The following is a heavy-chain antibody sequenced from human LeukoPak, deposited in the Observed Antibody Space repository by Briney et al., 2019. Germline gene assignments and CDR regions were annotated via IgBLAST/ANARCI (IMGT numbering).Heavy chain of an antibody. J-gene: IGHJ4*02. V-gene: IGHV4-34*01. CDR1: GGSFSGYY. CDR3: ARDGSGSYYKI. D-gene: IGHD3-10*01. CDR2: INHSGST. Sequence: SETLSLTCAVHGGSFSGYYWSWIRQPPEKGLEWIGEINHSGSTNQNPSLKSRVTISVDTSKKQFSLKLSSVTAADTAVYYCARDGSGSYYKIWGQGTLVTVSS.